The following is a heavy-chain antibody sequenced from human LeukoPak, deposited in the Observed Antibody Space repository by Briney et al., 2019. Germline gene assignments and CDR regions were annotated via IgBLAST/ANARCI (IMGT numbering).Heavy chain of an antibody. CDR3: ARDSSGWYRWFDP. Sequence: ASVKVSCKASGYTFTNYAISWVRQAPGQGLEWVGWISAYNGNTSYAQKLQGRVTMTTDTSTSTAYMDLRSLRSDDTAMYYCARDSSGWYRWFDPWGQGTLVTVSS. D-gene: IGHD6-19*01. CDR1: GYTFTNYA. V-gene: IGHV1-18*01. J-gene: IGHJ5*02. CDR2: ISAYNGNT.